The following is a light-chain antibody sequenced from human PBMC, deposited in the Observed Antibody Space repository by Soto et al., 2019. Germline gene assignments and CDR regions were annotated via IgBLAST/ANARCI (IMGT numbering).Light chain of an antibody. V-gene: IGLV1-44*01. CDR3: ASWDDSLNGVV. CDR2: SDN. Sequence: QSVLTQPPSASGTPGQRVTISCSGSFSNVGINTVNWYQQLPGTAPKLLLYSDNQRPSGVPDRFSGSKSGTSASLAISGLQSEDAADYYCASWDDSLNGVVFGGGTKLTVL. CDR1: FSNVGINT. J-gene: IGLJ2*01.